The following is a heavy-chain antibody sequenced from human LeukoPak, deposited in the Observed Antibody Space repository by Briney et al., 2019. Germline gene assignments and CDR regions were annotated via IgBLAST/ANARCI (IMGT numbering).Heavy chain of an antibody. CDR2: INPSGGST. Sequence: ASVKVSCKASGYTFTGYYMHWVRQAPGQGLEWMGIINPSGGSTSYAQKFQGRVTMTRDTSTSTVYMELSSLRSEDTAVYYCARDLYGDYFDYWGQGTLVTVSS. CDR1: GYTFTGYY. J-gene: IGHJ4*02. V-gene: IGHV1-46*01. CDR3: ARDLYGDYFDY. D-gene: IGHD3-16*01.